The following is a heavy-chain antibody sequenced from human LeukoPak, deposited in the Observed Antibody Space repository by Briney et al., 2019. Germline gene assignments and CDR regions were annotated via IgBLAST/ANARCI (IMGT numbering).Heavy chain of an antibody. Sequence: PGGSLRLSCAASGFTFSNYWMRWVRQAPGKGLGWVAAIRQDGNEIYYADSVKARFTISRDNTKKSLYLQMNSLRAEDTAVYYCTKEDFDYWGQGSLVTVSS. CDR2: IRQDGNEI. J-gene: IGHJ4*02. CDR3: TKEDFDY. CDR1: GFTFSNYW. V-gene: IGHV3-7*01.